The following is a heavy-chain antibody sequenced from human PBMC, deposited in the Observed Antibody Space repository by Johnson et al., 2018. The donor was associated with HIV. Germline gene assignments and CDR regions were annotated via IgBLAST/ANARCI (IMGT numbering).Heavy chain of an antibody. Sequence: VQLVESGGGLVQPGGSLRLSCAASGFTVSSNYMSWVRQAPGKGLEWVSVIYSGGSTYYADSVKCSFSISRDNSKNTLYLQMNSLRAEDTAVYYCARDAGVDDAFDIWGQGTMVTVSS. D-gene: IGHD3-3*01. CDR3: ARDAGVDDAFDI. CDR1: GFTVSSNY. J-gene: IGHJ3*02. V-gene: IGHV3-66*01. CDR2: IYSGGST.